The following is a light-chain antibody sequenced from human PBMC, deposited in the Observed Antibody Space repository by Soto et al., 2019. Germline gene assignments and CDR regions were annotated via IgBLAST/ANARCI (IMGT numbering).Light chain of an antibody. V-gene: IGLV2-14*01. CDR3: SSYTSRGTLL. CDR1: SSVFGSYNS. J-gene: IGLJ2*01. Sequence: QSVLTQPASVSGSPGQSITISCTGTSSVFGSYNSVSWYQHHPGKVPKLMIYEVSNRPSGVSNRFSGSKSGNTASLTISGLQPEDEADYYCSSYTSRGTLLFGGGTKVTVL. CDR2: EVS.